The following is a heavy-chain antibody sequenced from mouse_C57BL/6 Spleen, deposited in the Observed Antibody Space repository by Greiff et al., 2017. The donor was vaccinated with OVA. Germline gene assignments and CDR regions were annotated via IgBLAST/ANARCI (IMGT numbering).Heavy chain of an antibody. J-gene: IGHJ1*03. V-gene: IGHV5-17*01. CDR2: ISSGSSTI. Sequence: EVQWVESGGGLVKPGGSLKLSCAASGFTFSDYGMHWVRQAPEKGLEWVAYISSGSSTIYYADTVKGRFTISRDNAKNTLFLQMTSLRSEDTAMYYCARLYYGSSWYFDVWGTGTTVTVSS. CDR1: GFTFSDYG. CDR3: ARLYYGSSWYFDV. D-gene: IGHD1-1*01.